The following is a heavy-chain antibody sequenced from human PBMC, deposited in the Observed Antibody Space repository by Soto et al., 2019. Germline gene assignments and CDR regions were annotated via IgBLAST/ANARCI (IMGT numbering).Heavy chain of an antibody. J-gene: IGHJ6*02. V-gene: IGHV3-30-3*01. CDR3: ARTICSSTSCYALGIYYYYGMDV. CDR2: ISYDGGNK. D-gene: IGHD2-2*01. CDR1: GFTFSSYA. Sequence: GGSLRLSCAAFGFTFSSYAMHWVRQAPGKGLEWVAVISYDGGNKYYADSVKGRFTISRDNSKNTLYLQMNSLRAEDTAVYYCARTICSSTSCYALGIYYYYGMDVWGQGTTVTVSS.